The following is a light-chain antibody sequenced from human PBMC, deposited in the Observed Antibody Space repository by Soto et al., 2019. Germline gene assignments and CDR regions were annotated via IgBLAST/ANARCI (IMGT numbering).Light chain of an antibody. Sequence: EKVMTQSPATVSVYPGERATLSCRASQSVSNNYLAWYQQKPGQAPRLLIYGASNGATGIPDRFSGSGSGTDFTLTISRLEPEDFAVYYCQQYGSSPTWTFGQGTKVDIK. CDR1: QSVSNNY. CDR2: GAS. CDR3: QQYGSSPTWT. J-gene: IGKJ1*01. V-gene: IGKV3-20*01.